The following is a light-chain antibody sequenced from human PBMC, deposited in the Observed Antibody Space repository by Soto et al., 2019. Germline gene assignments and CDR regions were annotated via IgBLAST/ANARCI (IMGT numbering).Light chain of an antibody. CDR1: SSDVGGYNY. Sequence: QSALTQPASVSGSPGQSITISCTGTSSDVGGYNYVSWYQQHPGKAPTLMISEVSKRPSGVPDRFSGSKSGNTASLTVSGLQAGDEAEYYCNSYAGSNNWVFGGGTKVTVL. V-gene: IGLV2-8*01. J-gene: IGLJ3*02. CDR2: EVS. CDR3: NSYAGSNNWV.